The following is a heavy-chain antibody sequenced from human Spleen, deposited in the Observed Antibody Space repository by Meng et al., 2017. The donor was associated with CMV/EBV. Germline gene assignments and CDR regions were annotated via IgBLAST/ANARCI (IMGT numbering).Heavy chain of an antibody. J-gene: IGHJ4*02. CDR3: AKDRPPIVVVPAATFDY. CDR2: VSDRGVSA. CDR1: GFTFSDYP. D-gene: IGHD2-2*01. Sequence: GGSLRLSCATSGFTFSDYPMTWVRQAPGRGLEWVASVSDRGVSAYYADSVKGRFTISRDNSRNTLYLQMNSLRADDTAVYYCAKDRPPIVVVPAATFDYWGQGTLVTVSS. V-gene: IGHV3-23*01.